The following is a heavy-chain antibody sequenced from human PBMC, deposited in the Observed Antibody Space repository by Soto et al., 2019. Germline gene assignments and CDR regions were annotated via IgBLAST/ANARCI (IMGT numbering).Heavy chain of an antibody. CDR1: GFTVSSNY. CDR2: IYSGGST. J-gene: IGHJ6*03. Sequence: GGSLRLSCAASGFTVSSNYMSWVRQAPGKGLEWVSVIYSGGSTYYADSVKGRFTISRHNSKNTLYLQMNSLRAEDTALYYCARDRLYCSSTSCYRKYYMDVWGKGTTVTVSS. V-gene: IGHV3-53*04. D-gene: IGHD2-2*01. CDR3: ARDRLYCSSTSCYRKYYMDV.